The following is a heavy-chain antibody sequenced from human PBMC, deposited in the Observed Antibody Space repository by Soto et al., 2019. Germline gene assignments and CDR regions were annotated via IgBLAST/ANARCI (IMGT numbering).Heavy chain of an antibody. CDR1: GYTFTSYG. CDR3: ARVDPTYSFGYPSFDY. J-gene: IGHJ4*02. Sequence: QVHLVQSGAEVKKPGASVKVSCKASGYTFTSYGISGVRQAPGQGLEWMGWISAYNGNANDAQQLQGRVTMTTDTSTSTAYMELRTLKSDHTAVYYCARVDPTYSFGYPSFDYWGQGTLVTVSS. CDR2: ISAYNGNA. V-gene: IGHV1-18*04. D-gene: IGHD5-18*01.